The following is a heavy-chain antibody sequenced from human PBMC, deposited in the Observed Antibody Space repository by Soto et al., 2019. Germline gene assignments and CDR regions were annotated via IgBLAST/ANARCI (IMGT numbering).Heavy chain of an antibody. D-gene: IGHD2-2*02. V-gene: IGHV1-46*01. CDR1: GYTFTSYY. CDR2: IKPSGGST. Sequence: GASVQVSCKASGYTFTSYYMHWVRLAPGQGLEWMGIIKPSGGSTSYAHKPQSRDTMTRDKSTSTVYMELSSLRSEVTAVYYCARDVGIVVVPAAISEFGSGPFDDWGQGTLVTVSS. CDR3: ARDVGIVVVPAAISEFGSGPFDD. J-gene: IGHJ4*02.